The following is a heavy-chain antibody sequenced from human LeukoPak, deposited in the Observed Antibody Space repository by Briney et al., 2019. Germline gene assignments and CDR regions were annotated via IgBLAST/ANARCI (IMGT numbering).Heavy chain of an antibody. J-gene: IGHJ4*02. D-gene: IGHD3-22*01. CDR1: GGSISSYY. CDR2: IYYSGST. CDR3: ARHYPSYYDSSGYPRRITYYFDY. Sequence: PSETLSLTCTVSGGSISSYYWSWIRQPPGKGLEWIGYIYYSGSTNYNPSLKSRVTIPVDTSKNQFSLKLSSVTAADTAVYYCARHYPSYYDSSGYPRRITYYFDYWGQGTLVTVSS. V-gene: IGHV4-59*08.